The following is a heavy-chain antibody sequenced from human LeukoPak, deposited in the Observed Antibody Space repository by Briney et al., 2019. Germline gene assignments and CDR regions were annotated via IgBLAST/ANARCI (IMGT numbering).Heavy chain of an antibody. D-gene: IGHD2-15*01. V-gene: IGHV3-74*01. J-gene: IGHJ4*02. CDR3: ARAGQYCSGGSCFPSYLDY. Sequence: GGSLRLSCAASGFTFSSYWMHWVRQAPGKGLVWVSRINSDGSSTSYADSVKGRFTISRDNAKNTLYLQMNSLRAEDTAVYYCARAGQYCSGGSCFPSYLDYWGQGTLVTVSS. CDR2: INSDGSST. CDR1: GFTFSSYW.